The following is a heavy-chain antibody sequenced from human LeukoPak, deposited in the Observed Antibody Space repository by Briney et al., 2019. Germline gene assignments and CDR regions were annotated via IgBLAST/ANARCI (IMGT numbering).Heavy chain of an antibody. CDR1: GYTFTGYY. CDR2: INPSGGST. CDR3: ARAGLPHAALVGATKNY. J-gene: IGHJ4*02. V-gene: IGHV1-46*01. Sequence: ASVRVSCKASGYTFTGYYMHWVRQAPGQGLEWMGIINPSGGSTSYAQKFQGRVTMTRDTSTSTVYMELSSLRSEDTAVYYCARAGLPHAALVGATKNYWGQGTLVTVSS. D-gene: IGHD1-26*01.